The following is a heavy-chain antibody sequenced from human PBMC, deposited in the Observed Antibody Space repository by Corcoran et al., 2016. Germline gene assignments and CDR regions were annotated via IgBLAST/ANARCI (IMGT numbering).Heavy chain of an antibody. J-gene: IGHJ4*01. CDR3: KHRRTGRGGWDTGYFDY. Sequence: QITLKESGPTLVTPTQTLTLTCAFSGFSLNTSGVGVGWIRQPPGKALEWIALIYWANDKRYNPSLTSRLTITKDTSKNQVVLTMTNMDPLDTATYYCKHRRTGRGGWDTGYFDYGGHGTLVTGSS. CDR1: GFSLNTSGVG. D-gene: IGHD6-19*01. CDR2: IYWANDK. V-gene: IGHV2-5*02.